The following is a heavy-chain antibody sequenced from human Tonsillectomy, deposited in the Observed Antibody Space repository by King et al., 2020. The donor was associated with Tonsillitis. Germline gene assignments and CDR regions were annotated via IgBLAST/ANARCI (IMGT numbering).Heavy chain of an antibody. CDR2: IYHSGST. CDR1: GDSISSGGYS. Sequence: MQLQESGSGLVKPSQTLSLTCAVSGDSISSGGYSWSWIRQPPGKGLEWIGFIYHSGSTYYNPSLKSRVTISVDRSKNQFSLKLNSVTAADTAVYYCARDSSHLGGAFDYWGQGTLVTVSS. V-gene: IGHV4-30-2*01. CDR3: ARDSSHLGGAFDY. J-gene: IGHJ4*02. D-gene: IGHD3-16*01.